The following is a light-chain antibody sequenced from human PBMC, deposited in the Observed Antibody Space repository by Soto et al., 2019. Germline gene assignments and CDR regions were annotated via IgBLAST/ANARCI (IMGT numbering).Light chain of an antibody. J-gene: IGLJ2*01. V-gene: IGLV1-44*01. CDR3: ATWDDCLNGVV. CDR2: SNN. CDR1: SFNVGGNT. Sequence: QSVLTQPPSASGTPGQRVTISCSGSSFNVGGNTVNWYQQVTGTAPKFLINSNNQRPSGVPDRFSGSKSGTSASLAISGLQSEDEADYYCATWDDCLNGVVFGGGTKLTVL.